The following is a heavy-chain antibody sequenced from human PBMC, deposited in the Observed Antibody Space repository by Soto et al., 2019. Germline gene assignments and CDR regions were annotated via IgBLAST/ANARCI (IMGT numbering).Heavy chain of an antibody. CDR2: ISGSGGST. Sequence: ASVKVSCAASGFTFSSYAMSWVRQAPGKGLEWVSAISGSGGSTYYADSVKGRFTISRDNSKNTLYLQMNSLRAEDTAVYYCAKVENGYSSGWYFDYWGQGTLVTVSS. V-gene: IGHV3-23*01. CDR3: AKVENGYSSGWYFDY. CDR1: GFTFSSYA. D-gene: IGHD6-19*01. J-gene: IGHJ4*02.